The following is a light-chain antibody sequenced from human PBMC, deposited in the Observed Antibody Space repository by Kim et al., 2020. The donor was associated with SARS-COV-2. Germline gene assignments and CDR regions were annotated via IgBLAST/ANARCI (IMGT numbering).Light chain of an antibody. V-gene: IGLV3-19*01. Sequence: ALGQTVRITCQGDSLTTYYASWYQQKPGQAPVLVFYANDNRPSGIPDRFSGSSSGNTASLTITETQAEDEADYFCHSRDSSGNHQVFGGGTKVTVL. CDR2: AND. CDR1: SLTTYY. CDR3: HSRDSSGNHQV. J-gene: IGLJ2*01.